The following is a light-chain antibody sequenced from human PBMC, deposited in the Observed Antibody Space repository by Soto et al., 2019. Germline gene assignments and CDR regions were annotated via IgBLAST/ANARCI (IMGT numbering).Light chain of an antibody. CDR2: AAS. Sequence: DIQLTQSPSFLSASVGDRVTITCRASQGISSYLAWYQQKPGKDPKLLIYAASTLQSGVPSRFNGSGSGTEFTLTISSLQPEDFATYYCQQLNSYPVTFGGGKKVEIK. CDR1: QGISSY. J-gene: IGKJ4*01. V-gene: IGKV1-9*01. CDR3: QQLNSYPVT.